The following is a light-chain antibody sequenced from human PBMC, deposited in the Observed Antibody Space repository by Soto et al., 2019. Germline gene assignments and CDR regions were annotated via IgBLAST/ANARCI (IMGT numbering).Light chain of an antibody. V-gene: IGLV1-44*01. Sequence: QPVLTQPPSASGTPGQRVTISCSGSSSNIGSNTVNWYQQLPGTAPKLLIYSNNQRPSGVPGRFSGSKSGTSTSLAIGGLQSEDEADYYCAAWDDSLNGPVFGGGTKLTVL. J-gene: IGLJ3*02. CDR2: SNN. CDR1: SSNIGSNT. CDR3: AAWDDSLNGPV.